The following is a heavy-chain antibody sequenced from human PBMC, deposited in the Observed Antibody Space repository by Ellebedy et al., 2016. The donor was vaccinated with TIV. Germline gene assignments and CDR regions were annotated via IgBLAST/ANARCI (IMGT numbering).Heavy chain of an antibody. V-gene: IGHV1-18*04. Sequence: AASVKVSCKASGYTFTNYGISWVRQAPGQGLEWMGWISTYKDNTNYARHLQDRLTMTLDTSTSTAYMDLRSLRSDDTAVYYCARQFYDSSGYNDYWGQGTLVTVSS. CDR1: GYTFTNYG. J-gene: IGHJ4*02. CDR3: ARQFYDSSGYNDY. D-gene: IGHD3-22*01. CDR2: ISTYKDNT.